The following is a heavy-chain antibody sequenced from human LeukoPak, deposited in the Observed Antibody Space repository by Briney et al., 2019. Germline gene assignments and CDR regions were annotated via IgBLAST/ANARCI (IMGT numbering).Heavy chain of an antibody. CDR1: GGSISISSSY. J-gene: IGHJ4*02. Sequence: PSETLSLTCTVSGGSISISSSYWGWVRQPPGKGLVWIGSIHYSGSTYSNPSLNSRVTISEDTSKNQFSLKMSSVTAADAAVYYCARHISGADFDYWGQGTLVTVSS. CDR2: IHYSGST. D-gene: IGHD1-14*01. CDR3: ARHISGADFDY. V-gene: IGHV4-39*01.